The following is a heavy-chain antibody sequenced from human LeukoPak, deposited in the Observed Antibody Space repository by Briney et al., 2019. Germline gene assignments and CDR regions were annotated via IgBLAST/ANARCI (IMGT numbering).Heavy chain of an antibody. CDR2: INPLRGIT. V-gene: IGHV1-46*01. CDR3: TRTIGYRPVAGLKEKWFDP. Sequence: ASVKVSCKASGYTFTDYYVHWARQAPGLGLEWMGIINPLRGITIYAQKFQGRVTMTSDTSTNTVYMELSSLISEDTAVYYCTRTIGYRPVAGLKEKWFDPWGQGTLVTVSS. D-gene: IGHD6-19*01. J-gene: IGHJ5*02. CDR1: GYTFTDYY.